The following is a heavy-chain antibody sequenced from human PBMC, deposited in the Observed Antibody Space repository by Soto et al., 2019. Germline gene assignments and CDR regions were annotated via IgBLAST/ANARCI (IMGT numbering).Heavy chain of an antibody. J-gene: IGHJ5*02. CDR2: VYATGTT. CDR1: GGSISKFY. Sequence: QVQLQESGPGVLKPSETLSLSFSVSGGSISKFYWSWIRKTAGKGLEWMGRVYATGTTDYNPSLRSRVTMSVDISKKTFSLRLTSVTAADTGVYYCVRDGSKTLRDWFDPWGQGKLVTVSS. V-gene: IGHV4-4*07. CDR3: VRDGSKTLRDWFDP.